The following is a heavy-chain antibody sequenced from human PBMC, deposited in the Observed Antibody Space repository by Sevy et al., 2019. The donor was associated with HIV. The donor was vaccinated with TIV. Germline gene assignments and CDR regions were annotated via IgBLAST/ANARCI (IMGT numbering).Heavy chain of an antibody. Sequence: SETLSLTCTVSDGSISSYYWSWIRQPPGKGLEWIGYIYYSGSTNYNPSLKSRVTISVDTSKNQFSLKLSSVTAADTAVYYCARGHLEATPFDYWGQGTLVTVSS. CDR3: ARGHLEATPFDY. D-gene: IGHD2-15*01. J-gene: IGHJ4*02. CDR2: IYYSGST. CDR1: DGSISSYY. V-gene: IGHV4-59*01.